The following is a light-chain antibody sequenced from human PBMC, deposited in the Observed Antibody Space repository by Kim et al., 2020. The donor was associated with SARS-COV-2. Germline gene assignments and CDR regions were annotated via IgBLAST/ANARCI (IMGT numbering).Light chain of an antibody. J-gene: IGKJ1*01. CDR1: QSVDGS. V-gene: IGKV3-11*01. CDR2: DTS. CDR3: HQRDKSPRT. Sequence: PGERASLSCRASQSVDGSLAWYQQRPGQAPRLLIYDTSNRATGIPARFSGRGSGTDFTLTISRLEPEDFAVYYCHQRDKSPRTFGQGTKVDIK.